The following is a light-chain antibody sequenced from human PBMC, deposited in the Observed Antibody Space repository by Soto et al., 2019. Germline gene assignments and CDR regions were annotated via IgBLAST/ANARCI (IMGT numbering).Light chain of an antibody. CDR1: QSISNN. J-gene: IGKJ1*01. CDR2: GAS. Sequence: EMVMTQSPATLSVSPGERATLSCRASQSISNNLAWYQHKPGQAPRLLIYGASTRATDIPGRFSGSGSGTEFTLTISSLQSEDFAIYYCQQYDNWPWAFGQGTQVEI. V-gene: IGKV3-15*01. CDR3: QQYDNWPWA.